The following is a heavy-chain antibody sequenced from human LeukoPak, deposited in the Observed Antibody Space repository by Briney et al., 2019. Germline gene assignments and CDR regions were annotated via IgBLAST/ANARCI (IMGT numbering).Heavy chain of an antibody. CDR1: GGSFSGYY. J-gene: IGHJ6*02. CDR2: INHSGST. V-gene: IGHV4-34*01. Sequence: SETLSLTCAVYGGSFSGYYWSWIRQPPGKGLEWIGEINHSGSTNYSPSLKSRVTISVDTSKNQFSLKLSSVTAADTAVYYCARGPVYYYYYYGMDVWGQGTTVTVSS. CDR3: ARGPVYYYYYYGMDV.